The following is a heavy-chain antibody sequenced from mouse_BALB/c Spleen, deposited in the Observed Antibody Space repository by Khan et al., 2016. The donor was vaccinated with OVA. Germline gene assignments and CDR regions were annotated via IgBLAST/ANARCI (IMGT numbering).Heavy chain of an antibody. CDR1: GFTFSSYA. D-gene: IGHD1-1*01. CDR3: VRDYYGSGYEDY. V-gene: IGHV5-9-3*01. CDR2: ISSGGTYT. Sequence: EVELVESGGTLVKPGGSLKLSCAASGFTFSSYAMSWVRQTPEKRLEWVATISSGGTYTYYPDSVKGRFTISRDNAKNTLYLQMSSLRSEDTAMYYCVRDYYGSGYEDYWGQGTTLTVSS. J-gene: IGHJ2*01.